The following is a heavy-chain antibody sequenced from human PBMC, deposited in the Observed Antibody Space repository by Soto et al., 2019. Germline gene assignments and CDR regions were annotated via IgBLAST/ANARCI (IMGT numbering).Heavy chain of an antibody. Sequence: SETLSLTCTVSGGSISSGGYYWSWIRQHPGKGLEWIRYIYYSGSTYYNPSLKSRVTISVDTSKNQFSLKLSSVTAADTAVYYCARRSSSGLDYWGQGTLVTVSS. V-gene: IGHV4-31*03. D-gene: IGHD6-19*01. CDR3: ARRSSSGLDY. CDR2: IYYSGST. CDR1: GGSISSGGYY. J-gene: IGHJ4*02.